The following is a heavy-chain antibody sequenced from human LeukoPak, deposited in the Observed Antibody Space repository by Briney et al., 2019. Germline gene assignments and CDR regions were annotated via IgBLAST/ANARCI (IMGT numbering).Heavy chain of an antibody. CDR3: ARGGGTEWDYGMDV. CDR2: ISSNGGST. V-gene: IGHV3-64*04. CDR1: GFTFSRYA. Sequence: GGSLRLSCSASGFTFSRYAMHWVRQAPGKGLEYVSAISSNGGSTYYADSVKGRFTISRDDAKNSLYQQMNSLRAEDTAVYYCARGGGTEWDYGMDVWGQGTTVTVSS. J-gene: IGHJ6*02. D-gene: IGHD1-26*01.